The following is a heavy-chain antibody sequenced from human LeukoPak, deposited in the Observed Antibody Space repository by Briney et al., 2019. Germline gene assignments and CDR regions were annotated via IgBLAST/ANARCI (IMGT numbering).Heavy chain of an antibody. CDR3: ARHAYYDFWSGYYHFDY. J-gene: IGHJ4*02. CDR2: IYYSGST. Sequence: SETLSLTCTVSGGSISSSSYYWGWIRQPPGKGLEWIGSIYYSGSTYYNPSLKSRVTISVDTSKNQFSLKLSSVTAADTAVYYCARHAYYDFWSGYYHFDYWGQGTLVTVSS. V-gene: IGHV4-39*01. CDR1: GGSISSSSYY. D-gene: IGHD3-3*01.